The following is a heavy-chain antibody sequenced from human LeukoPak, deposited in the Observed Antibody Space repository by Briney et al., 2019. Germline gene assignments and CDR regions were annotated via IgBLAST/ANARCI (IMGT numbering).Heavy chain of an antibody. D-gene: IGHD6-13*01. CDR2: INHSGST. J-gene: IGHJ5*02. Sequence: SETLSLTCAVYGGSFSGYYWRWIRQPPGKGLEWIGEINHSGSTNYNPSLKSRVTISVDTSKNQFSLKLSSVTAADTAVYYCARRLGQQLVPGNNWFDPWGQGTLVTVSS. CDR3: ARRLGQQLVPGNNWFDP. CDR1: GGSFSGYY. V-gene: IGHV4-34*01.